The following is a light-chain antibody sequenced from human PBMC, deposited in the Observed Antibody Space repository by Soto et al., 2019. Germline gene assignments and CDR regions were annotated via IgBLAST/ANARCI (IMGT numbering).Light chain of an antibody. J-gene: IGKJ3*01. CDR3: QQYNNWPPVT. CDR1: QSVYNN. Sequence: IVMPRYTYPLSGSGAERAKLSSTDSQSVYNNLAWYQQKPRQAPRLLIYGASTRATGIPARFSGSGSGTEFTLTISSLQSEDFAVYYCQQYNNWPPVTFGTGTKVDLK. CDR2: GAS. V-gene: IGKV3-15*01.